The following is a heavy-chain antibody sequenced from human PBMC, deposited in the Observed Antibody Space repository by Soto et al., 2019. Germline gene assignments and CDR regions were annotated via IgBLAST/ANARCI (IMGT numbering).Heavy chain of an antibody. CDR1: GFTFSSYS. V-gene: IGHV3-21*01. CDR2: ISSSSSYI. D-gene: IGHD3-10*01. Sequence: EVQLVESGGGLVKPGGSLRLSCAAFGFTFSSYSINWVRQAPGKGLEWVSSISSSSSYIYYADSLKGRFTISRDNAKNSLYLQMNSLRAEDTAVYYCARDMDYFDYWGQGTLVTVSS. CDR3: ARDMDYFDY. J-gene: IGHJ4*02.